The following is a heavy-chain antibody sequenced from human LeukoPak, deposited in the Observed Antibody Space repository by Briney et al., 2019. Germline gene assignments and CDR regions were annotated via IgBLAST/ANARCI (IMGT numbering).Heavy chain of an antibody. CDR3: ARPNGPYNYAIDV. Sequence: SETLSLTCTVSGGSIVSSDYHRGWIRQPPGKGLEWIGSIYYSGSTFYSPSLKSRVTISIDTSRNQFSLKLNSVTAADTAVYFCARPNGPYNYAIDVWGQGTAVTVSS. V-gene: IGHV4-39*01. J-gene: IGHJ6*02. D-gene: IGHD2-8*01. CDR1: GGSIVSSDYH. CDR2: IYYSGST.